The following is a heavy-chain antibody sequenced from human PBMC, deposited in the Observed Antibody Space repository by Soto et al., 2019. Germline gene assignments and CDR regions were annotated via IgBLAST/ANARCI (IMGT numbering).Heavy chain of an antibody. CDR1: GGSFSGYY. D-gene: IGHD3-22*01. J-gene: IGHJ4*02. Sequence: SETLSLTCAVYGGSFSGYYWSWIRQPPGKGLEWIGEINHSGSTNYNPSLKSRVTISVDTSKNQFSLKLSSVTAADTAVYYCARGRDSSGYYYGGHDYWGQGTLVTVSS. CDR3: ARGRDSSGYYYGGHDY. CDR2: INHSGST. V-gene: IGHV4-34*01.